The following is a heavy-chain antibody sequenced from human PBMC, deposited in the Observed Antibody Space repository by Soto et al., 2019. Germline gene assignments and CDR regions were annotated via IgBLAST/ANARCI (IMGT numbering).Heavy chain of an antibody. CDR2: INPNSGGT. CDR3: ARWGKFGDVYYFDY. J-gene: IGHJ4*02. D-gene: IGHD3-16*01. CDR1: GYTFTGYY. V-gene: IGHV1-2*04. Sequence: ASVKVSCKASGYTFTGYYMHWVRQAPGQGLEWMGWINPNSGGTNYAQKFQGWVTMTRDTSISTAYMELSRLRSDDTAVYYCARWGKFGDVYYFDYWGQGTLVTVSS.